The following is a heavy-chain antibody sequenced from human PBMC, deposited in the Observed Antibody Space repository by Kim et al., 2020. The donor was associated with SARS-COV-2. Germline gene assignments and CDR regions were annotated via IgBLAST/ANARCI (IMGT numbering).Heavy chain of an antibody. CDR2: IYPGDSDT. CDR3: ARAPRAYYYDSSGYYYPNWFDP. D-gene: IGHD3-22*01. CDR1: GYSFTSYW. Sequence: GESLKISCKGSGYSFTSYWIGWVRQMPGKGLEWMGIIYPGDSDTRYSPSFQGQVTISADKSISTAYLQWSSLKASDTAMYYCARAPRAYYYDSSGYYYPNWFDPWGQGTLVTVSS. J-gene: IGHJ5*02. V-gene: IGHV5-51*01.